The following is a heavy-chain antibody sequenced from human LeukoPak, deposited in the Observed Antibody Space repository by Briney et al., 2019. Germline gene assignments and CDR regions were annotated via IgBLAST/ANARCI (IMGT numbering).Heavy chain of an antibody. CDR3: AKDQITGGFGPPFDY. J-gene: IGHJ4*02. V-gene: IGHV3-23*01. D-gene: IGHD1-20*01. CDR1: GFTFSSYA. Sequence: PGGSLRLSCAASGFTFSSYAMSWVRQAPGKGLEGVSAISGSGGSTYYADSVKGRFTISRDNSKNTLYLQMNSLRAEDTAVYYCAKDQITGGFGPPFDYWGQGTLVTVSS. CDR2: ISGSGGST.